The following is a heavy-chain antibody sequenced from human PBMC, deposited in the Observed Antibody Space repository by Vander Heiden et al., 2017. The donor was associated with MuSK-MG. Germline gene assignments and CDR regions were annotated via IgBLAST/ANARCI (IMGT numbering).Heavy chain of an antibody. Sequence: QLQLQESGPGLVKPSETLSLTCSVSGGSISSNFYNCAWIRQPPGKGLEWIATINYNGDTYYSPSLKSRVAISVDTSKNQFSLNLSSVTAADTAVYYCARYFWSASSNWFDPWGQGALVTVSS. V-gene: IGHV4-39*01. CDR3: ARYFWSASSNWFDP. D-gene: IGHD3-3*01. CDR2: INYNGDT. CDR1: GGSISSNFYN. J-gene: IGHJ5*02.